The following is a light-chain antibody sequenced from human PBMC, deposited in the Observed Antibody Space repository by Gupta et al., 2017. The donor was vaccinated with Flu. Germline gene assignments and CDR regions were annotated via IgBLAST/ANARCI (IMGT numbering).Light chain of an antibody. J-gene: IGKJ4*01. V-gene: IGKV1-39*01. CDR3: QQRDSTPIT. CDR2: AAS. Sequence: DIQMTQSPSSLSASVGDRVTITCRASQSISSYLNWYQQKPGKAPKLLIYAASSVQSGVPSRFSGSGSGTDFTLTISRRQPEDFATYYCQQRDSTPITVGRGTKVDIK. CDR1: QSISSY.